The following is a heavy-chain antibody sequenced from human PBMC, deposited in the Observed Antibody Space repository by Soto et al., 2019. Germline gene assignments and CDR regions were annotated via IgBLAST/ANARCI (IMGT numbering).Heavy chain of an antibody. V-gene: IGHV4-39*01. CDR1: GGSISSSSYY. D-gene: IGHD2-21*02. Sequence: SETLSLTSTVSGGSISSSSYYWGWIRQPPGKGLEWIGSIYYSGSTYYNPSLKSRVTISVDTSRNQFSLKLSSVAAADTAVYYCARQEDCGGDCYPYFDYWGQGTLVTVS. CDR3: ARQEDCGGDCYPYFDY. J-gene: IGHJ4*02. CDR2: IYYSGST.